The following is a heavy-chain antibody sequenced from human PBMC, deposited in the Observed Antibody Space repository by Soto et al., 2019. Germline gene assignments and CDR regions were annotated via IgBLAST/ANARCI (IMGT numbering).Heavy chain of an antibody. CDR2: INHSGST. CDR1: GGSFSGYY. Sequence: SETLSLTCAVYGGSFSGYYWSWIRQPPGKGLEWIGEINHSGSTNYNPSLKSRVTISVDTSKNQFSLKLSSVTAADTAVYYCAIGINYDDSSGYRFDYWGQGTLVTVSS. D-gene: IGHD3-22*01. V-gene: IGHV4-34*01. CDR3: AIGINYDDSSGYRFDY. J-gene: IGHJ4*02.